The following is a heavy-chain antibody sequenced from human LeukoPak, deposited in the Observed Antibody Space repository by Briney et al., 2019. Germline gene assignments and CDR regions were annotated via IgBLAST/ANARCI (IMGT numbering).Heavy chain of an antibody. Sequence: PGGSLRLSCAASGFAFSNYAMSWVRQAPGKGLEWVPTIRGSGGNTYYADSVKGRFTISRDNSKNTLYLQMNSLRAEDTAVYYCAKDRATYYSGGFDYWGQGTLVTVSS. V-gene: IGHV3-23*01. CDR1: GFAFSNYA. CDR2: IRGSGGNT. CDR3: AKDRATYYSGGFDY. J-gene: IGHJ4*02. D-gene: IGHD3-10*01.